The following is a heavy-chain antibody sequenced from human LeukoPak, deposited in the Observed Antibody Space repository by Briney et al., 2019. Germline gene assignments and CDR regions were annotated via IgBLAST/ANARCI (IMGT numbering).Heavy chain of an antibody. CDR2: IIPIFGTA. D-gene: IGHD6-19*01. V-gene: IGHV1-69*06. Sequence: ASVKVSCKASGGTFSSYAISWVRQAPGQGLEWMGGIIPIFGTANYAQKFQGRVTITADKSTSTAYMELSSLRSEDTAVYYCAREPGIAVAGIAFDIWGQGTMVTVSS. J-gene: IGHJ3*02. CDR3: AREPGIAVAGIAFDI. CDR1: GGTFSSYA.